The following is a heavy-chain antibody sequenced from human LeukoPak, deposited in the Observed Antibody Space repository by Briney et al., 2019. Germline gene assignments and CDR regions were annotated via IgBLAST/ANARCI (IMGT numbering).Heavy chain of an antibody. CDR3: ARVTPRVTTGED. V-gene: IGHV1-2*06. CDR2: INPNSGGT. CDR1: GYTFTGYY. D-gene: IGHD4-17*01. Sequence: ASVKVSCKASGYTFTGYYMHWVRQAPGQGLEWMGRINPNSGGTNYAQKFQGRVTMTRNTSISTAYMELSSLRSEDTAVYYCARVTPRVTTGEDWGQGTLVTVSS. J-gene: IGHJ4*02.